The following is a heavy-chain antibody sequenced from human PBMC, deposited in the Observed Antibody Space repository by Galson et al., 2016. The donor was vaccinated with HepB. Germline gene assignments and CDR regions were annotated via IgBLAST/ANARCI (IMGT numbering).Heavy chain of an antibody. J-gene: IGHJ4*02. D-gene: IGHD2-15*01. CDR3: AKDQVVVVVAATLPDY. CDR1: GFTFSNYG. CDR2: ISYDGSKI. V-gene: IGHV3-30*18. Sequence: SLRLSCAASGFTFSNYGIHWVRQAPGKGLEWVAVISYDGSKILYADSVRGRFTLSRDNSKDTVYLQMNSLTLEDTAVYYCAKDQVVVVVAATLPDYWGQGTLVTVSS.